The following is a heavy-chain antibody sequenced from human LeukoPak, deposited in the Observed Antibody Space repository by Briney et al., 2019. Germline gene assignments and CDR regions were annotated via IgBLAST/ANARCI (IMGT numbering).Heavy chain of an antibody. CDR1: GFIFSSYT. V-gene: IGHV3-21*01. CDR3: ARDYAVVVPAARLYYGMDV. J-gene: IGHJ6*02. D-gene: IGHD2-2*01. CDR2: ISSSSNYI. Sequence: PGGSLRLSCAASGFIFSSYTMNWVRQAPGEGLEWVSSISSSSNYIHYADSVKGRFTISRDNAKNSLYLQMNSLRAEDTAVYYCARDYAVVVPAARLYYGMDVWGQGTTVTVSS.